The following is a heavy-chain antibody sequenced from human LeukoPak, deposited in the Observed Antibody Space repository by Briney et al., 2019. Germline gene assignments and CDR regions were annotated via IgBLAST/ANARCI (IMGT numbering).Heavy chain of an antibody. CDR3: ARDLASNYGGNSGNYYYGMDV. J-gene: IGHJ6*02. Sequence: ASVKVSCKASGYTFTSYDINWVRQATGQGLEWMGWMNPNSGNTGYAQKFQGRVTMTRNTSISTAYMELSSLRSEDTAVYYCARDLASNYGGNSGNYYYGMDVWGQGTTVTVSS. CDR2: MNPNSGNT. CDR1: GYTFTSYD. V-gene: IGHV1-8*01. D-gene: IGHD4-23*01.